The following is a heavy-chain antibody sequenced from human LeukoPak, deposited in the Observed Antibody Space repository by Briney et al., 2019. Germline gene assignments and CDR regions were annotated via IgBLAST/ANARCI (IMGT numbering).Heavy chain of an antibody. Sequence: ASVKVSCKASGGTFSSYTIIWVRQAPGQGLEWMGRIIPILGTANYAQKFQGRVTITTDESTSTAYMELSSLRSEDTAVYYCAREGSVAGLKYFDYWGQGTLVTVSS. V-gene: IGHV1-69*16. J-gene: IGHJ4*02. CDR2: IIPILGTA. CDR1: GGTFSSYT. D-gene: IGHD6-19*01. CDR3: AREGSVAGLKYFDY.